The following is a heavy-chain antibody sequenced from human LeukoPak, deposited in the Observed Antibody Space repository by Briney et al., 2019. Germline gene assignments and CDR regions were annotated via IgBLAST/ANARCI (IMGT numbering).Heavy chain of an antibody. CDR3: ARWAVVVAATNFDY. D-gene: IGHD2-15*01. CDR2: IKQDGSEK. V-gene: IGHV3-7*01. J-gene: IGHJ4*02. Sequence: GGSLRLSCAASGFTFSSYWMSWVRQAPGKWLEWVANIKQDGSEKYYVDSVKGRFTISRDNAKNSLYLQMNSLRAEDTAVYYCARWAVVVAATNFDYWGQGTLVTVSS. CDR1: GFTFSSYW.